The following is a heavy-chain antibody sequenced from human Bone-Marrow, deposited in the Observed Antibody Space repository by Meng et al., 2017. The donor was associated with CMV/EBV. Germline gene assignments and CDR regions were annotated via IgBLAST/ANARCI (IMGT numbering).Heavy chain of an antibody. V-gene: IGHV3-21*01. J-gene: IGHJ6*02. Sequence: GGSLRLSCAASGFIFSDFTVNWVRQAPGKGLEWVSSISSSSTYIYYGDSVKGRFTVSRDNAKNSLYLQMNSLRAEDTAVYYCASGYCSSTSCYFLTTKRPLYYYYGMDVWGQGTTVTVSS. D-gene: IGHD2-2*03. CDR3: ASGYCSSTSCYFLTTKRPLYYYYGMDV. CDR1: GFIFSDFT. CDR2: ISSSSTYI.